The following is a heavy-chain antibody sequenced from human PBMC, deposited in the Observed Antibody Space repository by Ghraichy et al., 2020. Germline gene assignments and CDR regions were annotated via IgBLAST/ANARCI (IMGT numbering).Heavy chain of an antibody. J-gene: IGHJ4*02. CDR1: EITVISNY. V-gene: IGHV3-66*02. CDR3: GGGGELLLGY. Sequence: GGSLRLSCSAAEITVISNYISWSRQVPGLGLEWVSVIYSGGSTYYADSVKGRFTISRDNSKNTLYLQMNSLRAEDTDVYYCGGGGELLLGYWGQGTLVTVSS. D-gene: IGHD1-26*01. CDR2: IYSGGST.